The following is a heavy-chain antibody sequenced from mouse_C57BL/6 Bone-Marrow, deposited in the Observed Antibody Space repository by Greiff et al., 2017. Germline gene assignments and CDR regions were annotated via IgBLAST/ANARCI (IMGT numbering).Heavy chain of an antibody. Sequence: VQLQQSGPELVKPGASVKISCKASGYTFTDYYMNWVKQSHGKSLEWIGDINPNNGGTSYNQKFKGKDTLTVDKSSSTAYMELRSLTSEDSAVYYCAYYYGSSFYWYFDVWGTGTTVTVSS. D-gene: IGHD1-1*01. CDR3: AYYYGSSFYWYFDV. J-gene: IGHJ1*03. CDR2: INPNNGGT. V-gene: IGHV1-26*01. CDR1: GYTFTDYY.